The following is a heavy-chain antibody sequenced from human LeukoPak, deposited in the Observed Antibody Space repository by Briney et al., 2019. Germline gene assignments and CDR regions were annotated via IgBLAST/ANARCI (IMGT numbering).Heavy chain of an antibody. CDR2: IYHSGST. J-gene: IGHJ4*02. CDR3: ARHNDSGGNGFDY. D-gene: IGHD4-23*01. V-gene: IGHV4-30-2*01. Sequence: PSETLSLTCAVSGVSISSGGYSWSWIRQPPGKGLEWIGYIYHSGSTYYNPPLNRRVPISVDTSKNQFSLQLSSVTAADTAVYYCARHNDSGGNGFDYWGQGTLVNVSS. CDR1: GVSISSGGYS.